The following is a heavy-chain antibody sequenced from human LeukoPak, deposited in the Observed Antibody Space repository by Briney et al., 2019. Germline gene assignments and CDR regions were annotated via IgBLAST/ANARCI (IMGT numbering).Heavy chain of an antibody. J-gene: IGHJ4*02. CDR3: AKDARRTTGWYFFDY. D-gene: IGHD6-19*01. CDR2: ISDSGSIT. Sequence: GGSLRLSCAASGFAFSSQAMGWVRQAPGKGLEWVSVISDSGSITYYADSVKGRFTISRDNSKNTLFLQTNSLRAEDTAVYYCAKDARRTTGWYFFDYWGQGTLVTVSS. CDR1: GFAFSSQA. V-gene: IGHV3-23*01.